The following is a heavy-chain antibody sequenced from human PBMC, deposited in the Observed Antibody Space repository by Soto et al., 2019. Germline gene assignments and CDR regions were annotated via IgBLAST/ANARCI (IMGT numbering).Heavy chain of an antibody. CDR3: AKDFGYCFSTTCGPVDY. V-gene: IGHV3-30*18. J-gene: IGHJ4*02. Sequence: LRLSCAASGFTFSSYGMHWVRQAPGKGLEWVAVISYDGSSEYYADSVKGRFAISRDNSKKTLYLQMNSLRAEDTAVYYCAKDFGYCFSTTCGPVDYWGQGTLVTVSS. CDR1: GFTFSSYG. D-gene: IGHD2-2*01. CDR2: ISYDGSSE.